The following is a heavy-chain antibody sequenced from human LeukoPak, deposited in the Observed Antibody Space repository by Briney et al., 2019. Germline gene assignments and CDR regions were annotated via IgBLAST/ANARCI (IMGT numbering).Heavy chain of an antibody. D-gene: IGHD1-26*01. CDR1: GFTFDDYA. CDR2: ISWNSGSI. Sequence: GGSLRLSCAASGFTFDDYAMHWVRQAPGKGLERVSGISWNSGSIGYADSVKGRFTISRDNAKNSLYLQMNSLRAEDMALYYCAKGSSGSYGRDAFDIWGQGTMVTISS. J-gene: IGHJ3*02. CDR3: AKGSSGSYGRDAFDI. V-gene: IGHV3-9*03.